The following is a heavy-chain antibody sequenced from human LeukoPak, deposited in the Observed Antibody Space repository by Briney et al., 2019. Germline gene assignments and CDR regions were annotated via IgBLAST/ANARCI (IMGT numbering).Heavy chain of an antibody. CDR3: ARDRVYGYLLDY. J-gene: IGHJ4*02. V-gene: IGHV3-74*01. CDR1: GFTFSSDW. D-gene: IGHD5-18*01. CDR2: INSDGSST. Sequence: PGGSLRLSCAASGFTFSSDWMHWVRQAPGKGLVWVSRINSDGSSTSYADSVKGRFTISRDNAKNTLYLQMNSLRAEDTAVYYCARDRVYGYLLDYWGQGTLVTVSS.